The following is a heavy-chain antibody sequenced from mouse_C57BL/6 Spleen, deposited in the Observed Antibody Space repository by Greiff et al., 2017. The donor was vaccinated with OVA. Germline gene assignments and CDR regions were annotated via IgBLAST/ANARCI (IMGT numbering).Heavy chain of an antibody. Sequence: EVQVVESGPGLVKPSQSLSLTCSVTGYSITSGYYWNWIRQFPGNKLEWMGYISYDGSNNYNPSLKNRISITRDTSKNQFFLKLNSVTTEDTATYYCASSYEAYWGQGTLVTVSA. CDR1: GYSITSGYY. CDR3: ASSYEAY. J-gene: IGHJ3*01. CDR2: ISYDGSN. D-gene: IGHD1-1*01. V-gene: IGHV3-6*01.